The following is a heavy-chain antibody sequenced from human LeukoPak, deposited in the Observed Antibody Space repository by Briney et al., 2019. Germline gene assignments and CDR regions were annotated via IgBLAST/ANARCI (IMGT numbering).Heavy chain of an antibody. CDR3: ARDTALIRTPGGPDS. D-gene: IGHD2-8*02. CDR1: GYTFATYG. J-gene: IGHJ5*02. Sequence: ASVKVSCKTSGYTFATYGISWVRQAPGQGLEWMGWISAYNGDTRYAQHLQDRVSLTTDLSTGTAFMELRSPTSDDTALYYCARDTALIRTPGGPDSWGQGTLVTVSS. V-gene: IGHV1-18*01. CDR2: ISAYNGDT.